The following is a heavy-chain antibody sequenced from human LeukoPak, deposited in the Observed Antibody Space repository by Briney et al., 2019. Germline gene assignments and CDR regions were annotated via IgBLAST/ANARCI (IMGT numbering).Heavy chain of an antibody. CDR3: ASDQDSSGSFDY. Sequence: GRSLRLSCAASGFTFSNYAMHWVRQAPGKGLEWVAVISYDGSNKYYADSVKGRFTIPRDNSKNTLYLQMNSLRAEDTAVYYCASDQDSSGSFDYWGQGTLVTVSS. D-gene: IGHD3-22*01. CDR2: ISYDGSNK. CDR1: GFTFSNYA. V-gene: IGHV3-30-3*01. J-gene: IGHJ4*02.